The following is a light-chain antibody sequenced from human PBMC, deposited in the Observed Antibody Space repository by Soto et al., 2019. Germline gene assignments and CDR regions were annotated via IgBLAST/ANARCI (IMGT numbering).Light chain of an antibody. V-gene: IGKV4-1*01. Sequence: DIVMTQSPDSLAVSLGERATINCKSSQSILYSSTNKKYLAWYQQKPGQPPKLLIYLTSNRESEVPVRFTGSGSGTDFTLTISSLQAEDVAVYYCQQYYTTPLPFGGGTKVEIK. CDR2: LTS. J-gene: IGKJ4*01. CDR1: QSILYSSTNKKY. CDR3: QQYYTTPLP.